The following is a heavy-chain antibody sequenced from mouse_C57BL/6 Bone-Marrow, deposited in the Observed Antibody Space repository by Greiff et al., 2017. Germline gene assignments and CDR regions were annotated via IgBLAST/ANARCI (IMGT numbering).Heavy chain of an antibody. D-gene: IGHD1-1*01. J-gene: IGHJ3*01. V-gene: IGHV6-6*01. CDR3: TRTVVAPFAY. CDR2: IRNKANNHAT. Sequence: EVKLMESGGGLVQPGGSMKLSCAASGFTFSDAWMDWVRQSPEKGLEWVAEIRNKANNHATYYAESVTGRFTISRDDSKSSVYLQMSSLRAEDTGIYYCTRTVVAPFAYWGQGTLVTVSA. CDR1: GFTFSDAW.